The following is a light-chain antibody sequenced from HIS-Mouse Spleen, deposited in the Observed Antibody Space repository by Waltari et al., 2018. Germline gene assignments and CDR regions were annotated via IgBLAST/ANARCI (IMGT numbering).Light chain of an antibody. V-gene: IGLV3-25*03. J-gene: IGLJ3*02. CDR2: KDS. Sequence: SYELTQPPSVSVSPGQTARITCSGDALPKQYAYWYQQKPGQAPVLVIYKDSERPSGLPERLSGSSSGTTVTLTISGVQAEDEADYYCQSADSSGTYVFGGGTKLTVL. CDR1: ALPKQY. CDR3: QSADSSGTYV.